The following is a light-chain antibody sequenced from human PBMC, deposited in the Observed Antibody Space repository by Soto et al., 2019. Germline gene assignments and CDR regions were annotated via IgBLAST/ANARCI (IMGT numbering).Light chain of an antibody. Sequence: IVMTQSPATLSVSPGERATLSCRASQSVSSSYLAWYQQKPGQAPRLLIYGASSRATGIPDRFSGSGSGTDFTLTISRLEPEDFAVYYCQQYGSSPFTFGGGTKVDI. CDR2: GAS. CDR3: QQYGSSPFT. V-gene: IGKV3-20*01. CDR1: QSVSSSY. J-gene: IGKJ4*01.